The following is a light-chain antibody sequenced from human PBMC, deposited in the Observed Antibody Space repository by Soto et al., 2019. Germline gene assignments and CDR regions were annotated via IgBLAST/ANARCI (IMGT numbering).Light chain of an antibody. Sequence: QSVLTQPRSVSGSPGQSVTLSCTGTSSDVGSYNYVSWYQQHPGKAPKLMIDDVNKRPSGVPDRFSGSRSGNTASLTISGLQAEDEADYYCCSYAGSYTLVFGGGTKLTVL. V-gene: IGLV2-11*01. J-gene: IGLJ3*02. CDR3: CSYAGSYTLV. CDR1: SSDVGSYNY. CDR2: DVN.